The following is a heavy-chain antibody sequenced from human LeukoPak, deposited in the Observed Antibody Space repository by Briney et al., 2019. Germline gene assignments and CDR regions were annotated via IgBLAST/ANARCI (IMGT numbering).Heavy chain of an antibody. J-gene: IGHJ5*02. D-gene: IGHD3-22*01. Sequence: PSETLSLTCAVYGGSFSDYYWTWIRQPPGKGLEWIGEINHSGSTNYDPSLKSRVTISVDTSKKQFFLRLSSVTAADTAVYYCACQEYYYDSSGYLDGWFDPWGQGTLVTVSS. CDR1: GGSFSDYY. CDR2: INHSGST. V-gene: IGHV4-34*01. CDR3: ACQEYYYDSSGYLDGWFDP.